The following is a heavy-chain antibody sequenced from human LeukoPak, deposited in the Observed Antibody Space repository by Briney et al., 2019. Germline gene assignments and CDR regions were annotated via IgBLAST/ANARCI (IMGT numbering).Heavy chain of an antibody. CDR1: GGTFSNDA. V-gene: IGHV1-69*04. D-gene: IGHD3/OR15-3a*01. CDR2: VIPTLGIA. Sequence: SVKVSCKASGGTFSNDAISWVRQAPGQGLEWMGRVIPTLGIALYAQRFKGRVTITADKSTSTAYMELSSLTFEDTAVYFCARDLVCTVNCKDSWGQGTLVTIS. CDR3: ARDLVCTVNCKDS. J-gene: IGHJ5*01.